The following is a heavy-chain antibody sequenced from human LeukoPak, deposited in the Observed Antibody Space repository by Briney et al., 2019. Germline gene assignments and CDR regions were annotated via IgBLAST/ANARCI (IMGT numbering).Heavy chain of an antibody. Sequence: AGGSLRLSCAASGFTFSSYGMHWVRQAPGKGLEWVAFIRYDGSNKYYADSVKGGFTISRDNSKNTVYLLMNSLRAEDTAVYYFAKDYRHTAMVPTYWGQGTLVTVSS. D-gene: IGHD5-18*01. CDR3: AKDYRHTAMVPTY. CDR1: GFTFSSYG. V-gene: IGHV3-30*02. J-gene: IGHJ4*02. CDR2: IRYDGSNK.